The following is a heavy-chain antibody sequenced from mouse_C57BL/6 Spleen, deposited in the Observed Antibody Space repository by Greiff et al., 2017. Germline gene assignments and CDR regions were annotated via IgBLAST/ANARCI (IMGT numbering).Heavy chain of an antibody. J-gene: IGHJ4*01. CDR2: INPYNGGT. V-gene: IGHV1-19*01. D-gene: IGHD3-2*02. CDR1: GYTFTDYY. Sequence: VQLQQSGPVLVKPGASVKMSCKASGYTFTDYYMNWVKQSHGKSLEWIGVINPYNGGTSYNQKFKGKATLTVDKSSSTAYMALNSLTSEDSAVYYCARGLQGAMDYWGQGTSVTVSS. CDR3: ARGLQGAMDY.